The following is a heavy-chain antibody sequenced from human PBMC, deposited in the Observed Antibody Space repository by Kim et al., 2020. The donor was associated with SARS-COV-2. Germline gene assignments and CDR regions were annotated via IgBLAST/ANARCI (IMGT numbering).Heavy chain of an antibody. Sequence: SETLSLTCTVSGGSISSYYWSWIRQPAGKGLEWIGRIYSSGSTTYNPSLKSRVTMSEDMSKNQFSLNLSSVTAADTAVYYCAREAPGRGVDQWGQGTLVTVSS. D-gene: IGHD1-1*01. CDR2: IYSSGST. J-gene: IGHJ4*02. CDR1: GGSISSYY. V-gene: IGHV4-4*07. CDR3: AREAPGRGVDQ.